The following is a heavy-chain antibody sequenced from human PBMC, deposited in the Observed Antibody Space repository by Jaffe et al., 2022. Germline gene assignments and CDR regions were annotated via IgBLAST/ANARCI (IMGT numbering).Heavy chain of an antibody. CDR1: GFSLSTSGVG. Sequence: QITLKESGPTLVKPTQTLTLTCTFSGFSLSTSGVGVGWIRQPPGKALEWLALIYWDDDKRYSPSLKSRLTITKDTSKNQVVLTMTNMDPVDTATYYCAHSRSGYDHTPYYYDSSGYPIYFDYWGQGTLVTVSS. J-gene: IGHJ4*02. CDR3: AHSRSGYDHTPYYYDSSGYPIYFDY. CDR2: IYWDDDK. D-gene: IGHD3-22*01. V-gene: IGHV2-5*02.